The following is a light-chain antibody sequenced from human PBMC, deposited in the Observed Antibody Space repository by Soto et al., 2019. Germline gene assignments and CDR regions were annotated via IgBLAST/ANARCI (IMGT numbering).Light chain of an antibody. V-gene: IGLV2-14*03. CDR1: SSDVGGHNY. CDR3: SSYTSSSTYV. CDR2: DVI. Sequence: QSALTQPASVSGSPGQSIIISCTGSSSDVGGHNYVSWYQEHPGKAPKLMIYDVINLPSGVSIRFSGSKSGNTASLTISGLHAEDEADYYCSSYTSSSTYVFGTGTKLTVL. J-gene: IGLJ1*01.